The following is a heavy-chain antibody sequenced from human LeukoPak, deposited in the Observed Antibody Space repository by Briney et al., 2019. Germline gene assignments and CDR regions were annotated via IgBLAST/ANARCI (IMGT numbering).Heavy chain of an antibody. V-gene: IGHV3-30*14. CDR2: ISYDGSEK. J-gene: IGHJ4*02. CDR3: ARGGGDEMATFDY. D-gene: IGHD5-24*01. Sequence: PGGSLRLSCAASGFSFSNYAMHWVRQAPGKGLEWVTVISYDGSEKYYADSVKGRFTISRDNSKNTLYLQMNSLRAEDTAVYYCARGGGDEMATFDYWGQGTLVTVSS. CDR1: GFSFSNYA.